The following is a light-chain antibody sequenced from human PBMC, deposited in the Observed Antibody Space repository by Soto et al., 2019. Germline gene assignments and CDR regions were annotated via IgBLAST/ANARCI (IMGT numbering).Light chain of an antibody. Sequence: DIQMTQSPSSVSASVGDRVTITCRAXXGXXXWLAWYQQKPGKAPKLLIYAASSLQSGVPSRFSGSGSGTDXTLXIXXLXXXXFXTXXXXXXNSFPTFGQGTKVEIK. J-gene: IGKJ1*01. CDR3: XXXNSFPT. CDR1: XGXXXW. CDR2: AAS. V-gene: IGKV1D-12*01.